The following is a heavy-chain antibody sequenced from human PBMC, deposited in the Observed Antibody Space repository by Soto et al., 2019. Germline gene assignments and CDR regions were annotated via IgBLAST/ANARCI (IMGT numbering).Heavy chain of an antibody. V-gene: IGHV1-18*01. J-gene: IGHJ6*02. Sequence: QVQLVQSGAEVREPGASVKVSCKASGYTFTNYGISCVRQAPGQGLEWIGCISAYNGKIDYALKVQGRITMTTDTSTSTAVKELRSLRSDDTAVYYCARETISKMYYYGTAVWVQGTTVIVSS. CDR3: ARETISKMYYYGTAV. D-gene: IGHD3-16*01. CDR1: GYTFTNYG. CDR2: ISAYNGKI.